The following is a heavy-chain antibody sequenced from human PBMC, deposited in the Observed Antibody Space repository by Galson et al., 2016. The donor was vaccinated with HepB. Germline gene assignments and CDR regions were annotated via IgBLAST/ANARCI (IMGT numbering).Heavy chain of an antibody. V-gene: IGHV3-30*04. D-gene: IGHD5-24*01. J-gene: IGHJ4*02. CDR3: AREAERWNYLDY. CDR1: GYIFRTSP. CDR2: ISSDGSNE. Sequence: SLRLSCAASGYIFRTSPMHWVRQAPGKGLEWVAVISSDGSNEWYADSVKGRFTISRDNSQNTLSLQMSSLRPEDTAAYYFAREAERWNYLDYWGQGALGTVSS.